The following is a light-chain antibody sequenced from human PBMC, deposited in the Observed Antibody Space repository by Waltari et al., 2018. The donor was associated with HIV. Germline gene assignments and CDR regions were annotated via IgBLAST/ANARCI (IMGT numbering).Light chain of an antibody. Sequence: QSVLTQPPSASRTPGQRVLMSCSGTNSNVGNNFVSWFQQVPGGAPKLVIYRNDRRPSWVPDRFSGAKSRSSASLAISGLQSDDEADYFCASWDDKLSHWVFGVGTKLTV. CDR1: NSNVGNNF. V-gene: IGLV1-47*01. J-gene: IGLJ3*02. CDR2: RND. CDR3: ASWDDKLSHWV.